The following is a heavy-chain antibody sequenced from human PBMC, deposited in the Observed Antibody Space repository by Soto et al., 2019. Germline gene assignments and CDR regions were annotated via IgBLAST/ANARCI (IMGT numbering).Heavy chain of an antibody. CDR2: IYPGDSDT. J-gene: IGHJ6*02. V-gene: IGHV5-51*01. Sequence: GESLKISCKGSGYSFTSYWIGWVRQMPGKGLEWMGIIYPGDSDTRYSPSFQGQVTISADKSISTAYLQWSSLKASDTAMYYCARLYQQLVGNYHYYYGMDVWGQGTTVTVSS. D-gene: IGHD6-6*01. CDR1: GYSFTSYW. CDR3: ARLYQQLVGNYHYYYGMDV.